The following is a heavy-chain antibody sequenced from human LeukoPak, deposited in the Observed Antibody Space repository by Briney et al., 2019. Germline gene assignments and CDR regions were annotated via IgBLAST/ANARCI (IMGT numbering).Heavy chain of an antibody. J-gene: IGHJ3*01. D-gene: IGHD6-19*01. CDR2: IYSSGST. CDR3: ARGFDSSSGWYPAFDV. CDR1: GGSISSVSYY. V-gene: IGHV4-61*02. Sequence: PSETLSLTCTVSGGSISSVSYYWNWIPQPAGKGLEWIGRIYSSGSTNYNPSLKSRVTISVDTSKKQISLKLSSVTAADTAVYFCARGFDSSSGWYPAFDVWGQGTMVTVSS.